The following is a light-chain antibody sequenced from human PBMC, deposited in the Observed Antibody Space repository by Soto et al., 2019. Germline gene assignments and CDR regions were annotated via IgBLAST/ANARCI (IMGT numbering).Light chain of an antibody. Sequence: IQLTQSPSSLSASVGDRVTITCRASQGISSYLGWYQQKPGKAPKLLIYAASTLYGGVPSRFSGSGSGTDFAPTITSLQAEDFATYYCQQLRMYPSTFGGGTKVDIK. CDR3: QQLRMYPST. CDR2: AAS. V-gene: IGKV1-9*01. CDR1: QGISSY. J-gene: IGKJ4*01.